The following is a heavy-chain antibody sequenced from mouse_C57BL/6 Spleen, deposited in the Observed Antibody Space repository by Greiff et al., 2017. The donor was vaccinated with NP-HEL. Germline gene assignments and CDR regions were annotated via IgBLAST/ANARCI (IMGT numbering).Heavy chain of an antibody. V-gene: IGHV1-15*01. CDR1: GYTFTDYE. J-gene: IGHJ2*01. D-gene: IGHD1-1*01. CDR3: TPTTVESTNFDY. Sequence: VQLQQSGAELVRPGASVTLSCKASGYTFTDYEMHWVKQTPVHGLEWIGAIDPETGGTAYNQKFKGKAILTADKSSSTAYMELRSLTSEDSAVYYCTPTTVESTNFDYWGQGTTLTVSS. CDR2: IDPETGGT.